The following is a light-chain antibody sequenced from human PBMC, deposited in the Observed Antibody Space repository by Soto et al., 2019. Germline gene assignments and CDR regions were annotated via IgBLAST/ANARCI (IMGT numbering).Light chain of an antibody. V-gene: IGLV2-14*01. J-gene: IGLJ2*01. CDR3: SSYTSSSPVV. CDR2: DVS. Sequence: SALTQPASVSGSPGQSITISCTGTSSDVGGYNYVSWYQQHPGKAPKLMIYDVSNRPSGVSNRFSGSKSGNTASLTISGLQAEDEADYYCSSYTSSSPVVFGGGTQLTVL. CDR1: SSDVGGYNY.